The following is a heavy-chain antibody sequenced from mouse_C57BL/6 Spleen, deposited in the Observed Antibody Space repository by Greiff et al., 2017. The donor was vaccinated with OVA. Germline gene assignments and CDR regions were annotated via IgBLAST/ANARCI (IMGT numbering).Heavy chain of an antibody. V-gene: IGHV5-4*01. CDR1: GFTFSSYA. CDR2: ISDGGSYT. J-gene: IGHJ1*03. Sequence: EVQGVESGGGLVKPGGSLKLSCAASGFTFSSYAMSWVRQTPEKRLEWVATISDGGSYTYYPDNVKGRFTISRDNAKNNLYLQMSHLKSEDTAMYYCAIAATVVATKYFDVWGTGTTVTVSS. CDR3: AIAATVVATKYFDV. D-gene: IGHD1-1*01.